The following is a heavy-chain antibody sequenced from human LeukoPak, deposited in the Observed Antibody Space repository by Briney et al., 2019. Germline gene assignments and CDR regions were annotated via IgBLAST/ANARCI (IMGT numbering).Heavy chain of an antibody. Sequence: SETLSLTCAVYGGSFSGYYWSWIRQPPGKGLEWIGEINHSGSTNYNPSLKSRVTISVDTSKNQFSLKLSSVTAADTAVYYCARDSVSSIAARRVDPWGQGTLVTVSS. CDR3: ARDSVSSIAARRVDP. CDR2: INHSGST. CDR1: GGSFSGYY. J-gene: IGHJ5*02. V-gene: IGHV4-34*01. D-gene: IGHD6-6*01.